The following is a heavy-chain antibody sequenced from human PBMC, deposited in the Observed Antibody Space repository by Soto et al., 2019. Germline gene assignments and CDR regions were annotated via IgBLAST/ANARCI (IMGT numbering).Heavy chain of an antibody. Sequence: GASVKVSCKASGGTFSSYAISWVRQAPGQGLEWMGGTIPIFGTANYAQKFQGRVTITADKSTGTAYMELSSLRSEDTAVYYCARDLYYYYDSSGPNVSVWGQGTLVTVSS. D-gene: IGHD3-22*01. CDR2: TIPIFGTA. CDR1: GGTFSSYA. V-gene: IGHV1-69*06. CDR3: ARDLYYYYDSSGPNVSV. J-gene: IGHJ4*02.